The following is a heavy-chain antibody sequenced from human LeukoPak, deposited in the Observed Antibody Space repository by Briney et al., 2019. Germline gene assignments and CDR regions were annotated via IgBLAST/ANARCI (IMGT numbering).Heavy chain of an antibody. CDR2: ISWNSGSI. D-gene: IGHD6-13*01. V-gene: IGHV3-9*01. J-gene: IGHJ3*02. CDR3: AKDWYSSSLLAFDI. CDR1: GFSFDDYA. Sequence: PGGSLRLSCAASGFSFDDYAMHWVRQAPGKGLEWVSGISWNSGSIGYADSVRGRFTISRDNAMNSLYLQMNSLRAEDTALYYCAKDWYSSSLLAFDIWGQGTMVTVSS.